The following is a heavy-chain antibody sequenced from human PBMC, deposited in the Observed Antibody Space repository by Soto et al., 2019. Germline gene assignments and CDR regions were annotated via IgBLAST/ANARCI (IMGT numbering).Heavy chain of an antibody. D-gene: IGHD3-22*01. CDR1: GGSITTSSYS. Sequence: PEETLSLTCTVSGGSITTSSYSWGWIRRPPGKGLEWLGSIYYSGNTYYNPSLKSRVTMSVDTSKSRFSLKLSSVTAADTAIYYCARLHYLVVDYTNGWFNAWGPGIQVTVS. CDR3: ARLHYLVVDYTNGWFNA. J-gene: IGHJ5*02. CDR2: IYYSGNT. V-gene: IGHV4-39*01.